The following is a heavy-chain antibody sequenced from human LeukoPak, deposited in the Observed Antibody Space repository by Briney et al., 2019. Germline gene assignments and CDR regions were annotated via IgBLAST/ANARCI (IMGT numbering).Heavy chain of an antibody. CDR3: ARVYSTEGLFL. D-gene: IGHD2-2*01. CDR2: INPSDGTA. CDR1: GSIFTSYY. Sequence: VASVKVSCKASGSIFTSYYIHWVRQAPGQGPEWMAKINPSDGTATYAQKFQGRVAMTSDTSTSTIYMELRSLTSEDTAVYYCARVYSTEGLFLRGQGTLVTVSS. J-gene: IGHJ4*02. V-gene: IGHV1-46*01.